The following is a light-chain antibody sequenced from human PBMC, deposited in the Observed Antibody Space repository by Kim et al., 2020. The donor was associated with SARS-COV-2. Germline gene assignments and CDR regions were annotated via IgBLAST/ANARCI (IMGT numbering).Light chain of an antibody. CDR3: NSRDSSGNHLGV. J-gene: IGLJ3*02. Sequence: LGQTVRNTCQGDRLRSYYASWYQQKPGQAPVLVIYGKNNRPSGIPDRFSGSSSGNTASLTITGAQAEDEADYYCNSRDSSGNHLGVFGGGTQLTVL. CDR2: GKN. CDR1: RLRSYY. V-gene: IGLV3-19*01.